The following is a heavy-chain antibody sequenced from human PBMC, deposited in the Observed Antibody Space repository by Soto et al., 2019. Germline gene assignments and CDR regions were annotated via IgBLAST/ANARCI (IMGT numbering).Heavy chain of an antibody. V-gene: IGHV3-21*01. D-gene: IGHD6-13*01. CDR1: GFTSSSYS. Sequence: GGSLRLSCAASGFTSSSYSMNWVRQAPGKGLEWVSSISSSSYIYYADSVKGRFTISRDNAKNSLYLQMNSLRAEDTAVYYCARVQQQLVQVFDYWGQGTLVTVSS. CDR3: ARVQQQLVQVFDY. J-gene: IGHJ4*02. CDR2: ISSSSYI.